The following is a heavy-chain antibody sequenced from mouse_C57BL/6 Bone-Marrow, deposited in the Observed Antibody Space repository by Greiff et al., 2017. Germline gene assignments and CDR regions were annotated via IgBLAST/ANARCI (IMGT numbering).Heavy chain of an antibody. CDR3: ARRLRRSYAMDY. J-gene: IGHJ4*01. Sequence: VKLMESGAELARPGASVKLSCKASGYTFPSYGISWVKQRTGQGLEWIGEIYPRSGNTYYNEKFKGKATLTADTSSSTAYMELRSLTSEDSAVYFCARRLRRSYAMDYWGQGTSVTVSS. V-gene: IGHV1-81*01. CDR1: GYTFPSYG. CDR2: IYPRSGNT. D-gene: IGHD2-4*01.